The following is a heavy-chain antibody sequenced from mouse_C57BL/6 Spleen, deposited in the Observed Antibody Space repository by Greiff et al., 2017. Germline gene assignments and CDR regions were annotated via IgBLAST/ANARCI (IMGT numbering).Heavy chain of an antibody. CDR2: IDPETGGT. V-gene: IGHV1-15*01. J-gene: IGHJ3*01. Sequence: QVHVKQSGAELVRPGASVTLSCKASGYTFTDYEMHWVKQTPVHGLEWIGAIDPETGGTAYNQKFKGKAILTADKSSSTAYMELRSLTSEDSAVYYCTREDLTWFAYWGQGTLVTVSA. CDR1: GYTFTDYE. CDR3: TREDLTWFAY.